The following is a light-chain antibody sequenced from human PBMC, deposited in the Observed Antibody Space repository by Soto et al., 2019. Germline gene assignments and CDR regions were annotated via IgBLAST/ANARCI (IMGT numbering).Light chain of an antibody. Sequence: EVVLTQSPGTLSLSPGERATLSCRASQSVSSNYLAWSQQKPGQAPRLLIYGASSRSTGIPDRFSDSGSETDLTLTISGLEPEDFAVCYCQQLVSSAFTFGPGTKVDIK. CDR2: GAS. J-gene: IGKJ3*01. CDR3: QQLVSSAFT. V-gene: IGKV3-20*01. CDR1: QSVSSNY.